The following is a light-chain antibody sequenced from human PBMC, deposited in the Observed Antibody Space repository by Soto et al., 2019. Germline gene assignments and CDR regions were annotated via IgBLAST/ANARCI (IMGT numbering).Light chain of an antibody. CDR3: QEYNNWPPLT. J-gene: IGKJ1*01. CDR2: DAS. Sequence: ILMTQSPATLSVSPGERATLSCRASQSVSNNLAWYQQQPGQAPRLLIYDASTRATGIPARFSGSGSGTEVTLTISGLQAEDFAVYYCQEYNNWPPLTFGQGTKVEIK. V-gene: IGKV3-15*01. CDR1: QSVSNN.